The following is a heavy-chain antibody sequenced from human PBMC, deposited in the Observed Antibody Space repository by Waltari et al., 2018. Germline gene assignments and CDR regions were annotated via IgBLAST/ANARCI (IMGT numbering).Heavy chain of an antibody. CDR2: IKHDGSEK. CDR3: AKAETPNWGWSDY. V-gene: IGHV3-7*03. J-gene: IGHJ4*02. D-gene: IGHD7-27*01. Sequence: EVQLVESGGGLVQPGGSLRLSCAASGFTFSSYWMTWVRQAPGKGLEWVANIKHDGSEKYYADSVKGRFTISRDNSKNTLYLQMNSLRAEDTAVYYCAKAETPNWGWSDYWGQGTLVTVSS. CDR1: GFTFSSYW.